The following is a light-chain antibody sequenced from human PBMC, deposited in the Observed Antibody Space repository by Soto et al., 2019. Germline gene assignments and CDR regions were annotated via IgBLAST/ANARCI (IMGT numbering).Light chain of an antibody. Sequence: QAVVTQPPSASGTPGQRVTISCSGSSSNIGSNTANWYQQLPGTAPKLLIFINDQRPSGVPDRFSGSKSGTSASLAISGLHSEDEADYYCAAWDDSLSTWVFGGGTKVTVL. CDR3: AAWDDSLSTWV. V-gene: IGLV1-44*01. CDR1: SSNIGSNT. CDR2: IND. J-gene: IGLJ3*02.